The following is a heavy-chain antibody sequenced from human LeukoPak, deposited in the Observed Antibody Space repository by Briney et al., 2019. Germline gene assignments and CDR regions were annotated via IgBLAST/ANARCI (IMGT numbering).Heavy chain of an antibody. CDR1: GLTVSSNC. CDR3: AREGYDSSGYPRLLDY. J-gene: IGHJ4*02. CDR2: LHAAGGT. Sequence: GGSLRLSCAASGLTVSSNCITWVRQPPGKGLEWVSVLHAAGGTYYADSVKGRFTISRHISKNTVYLQMNSLRAEDTAVYYCAREGYDSSGYPRLLDYWGQGTLVTVSS. D-gene: IGHD3-22*01. V-gene: IGHV3-53*04.